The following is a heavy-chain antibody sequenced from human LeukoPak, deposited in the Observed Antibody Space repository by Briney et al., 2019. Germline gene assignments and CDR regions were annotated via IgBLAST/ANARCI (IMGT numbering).Heavy chain of an antibody. Sequence: PGGSLRLSCAASGFTFSEYSMSWVRQAPGKGLEYVSAICSNGGTTYYANPLKGSLTISSDDPKNTLDLQMRSLRPEDIAVYYCARGFRYCGSDIDYWGGGAILSVSS. CDR1: GFTFSEYS. D-gene: IGHD3-10*01. V-gene: IGHV3-64*01. CDR3: ARGFRYCGSDIDY. CDR2: ICSNGGTT. J-gene: IGHJ4*02.